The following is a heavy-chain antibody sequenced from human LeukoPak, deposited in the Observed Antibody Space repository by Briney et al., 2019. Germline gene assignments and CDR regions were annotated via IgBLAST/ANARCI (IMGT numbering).Heavy chain of an antibody. CDR1: GGSISSYY. CDR2: IYYSGST. J-gene: IGHJ6*03. Sequence: SETLSLTCTVSGGSISSYYWSWIRQPPGKGLEWIGYIYYSGSTNYNPSLKSRVTISVDTSKNQFSLKLSSVTAADTAVYYCARDHYYDSSGPNYYMDVWAKGPRSPSP. D-gene: IGHD3-22*01. CDR3: ARDHYYDSSGPNYYMDV. V-gene: IGHV4-59*01.